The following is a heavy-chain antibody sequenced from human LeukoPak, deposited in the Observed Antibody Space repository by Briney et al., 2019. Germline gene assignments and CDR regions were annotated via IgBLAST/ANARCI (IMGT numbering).Heavy chain of an antibody. V-gene: IGHV3-11*04. D-gene: IGHD1-20*01. CDR1: GFIFSDFY. CDR2: ISASGNSV. J-gene: IGHJ4*02. CDR3: SRDRDNWSSRQDF. Sequence: GGSLRLSCTTSGFIFSDFYMAWIRQAPGKGLEPISYISASGNSVYYADSVKGRFTMSRDNAKNALYLEMNTLRVEDTAVYFCSRDRDNWSSRQDFWGQGTRVTVSP.